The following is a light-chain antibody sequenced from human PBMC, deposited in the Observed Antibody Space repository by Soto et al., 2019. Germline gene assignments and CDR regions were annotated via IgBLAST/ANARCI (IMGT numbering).Light chain of an antibody. V-gene: IGLV2-8*01. J-gene: IGLJ1*01. CDR1: SSDVGGYNY. CDR2: EVN. Sequence: QSALTQPPSASGSPGQSVTISCTGTSSDVGGYNYVSWYQQNPGKVPKPMIYEVNKRPSGVPDRFSGSKSGNTASLTVSGLPAEDEADYYCTSYAGGNNVFGTGTKLTVL. CDR3: TSYAGGNNV.